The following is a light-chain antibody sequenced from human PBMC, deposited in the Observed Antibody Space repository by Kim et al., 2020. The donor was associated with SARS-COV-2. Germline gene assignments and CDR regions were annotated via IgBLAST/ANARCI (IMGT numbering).Light chain of an antibody. J-gene: IGLJ3*02. CDR3: QAWDRSTAV. CDR1: KLGDKY. CDR2: QDS. Sequence: SYELTQPPSVSVSPGQTASITCSRDKLGDKYVHWYQQRPGQSPLLVIYQDSKRPSGIPERFSGSNSGNTATLTISGTQAMDEADYYCQAWDRSTAVFGGGTQLTVL. V-gene: IGLV3-1*01.